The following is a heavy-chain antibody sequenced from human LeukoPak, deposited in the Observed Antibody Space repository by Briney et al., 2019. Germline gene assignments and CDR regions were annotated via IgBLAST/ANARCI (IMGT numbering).Heavy chain of an antibody. V-gene: IGHV3-11*01. CDR1: GFTFSDYY. Sequence: GGSLRLSCAASGFTFSDYYMSWIRQAPGKGLEWVSYISSSGSTIYYADSVKGRFTISRVNAKNSLYLQMNSLRAEDTAVYYCATPRVAYCGGDCPLDYWGQGTLVTVSS. CDR3: ATPRVAYCGGDCPLDY. CDR2: ISSSGSTI. D-gene: IGHD2-21*02. J-gene: IGHJ4*02.